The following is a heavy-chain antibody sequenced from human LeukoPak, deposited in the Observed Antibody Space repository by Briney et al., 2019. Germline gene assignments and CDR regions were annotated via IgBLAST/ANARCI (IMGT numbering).Heavy chain of an antibody. D-gene: IGHD6-13*01. CDR1: GFTFSSYA. J-gene: IGHJ4*02. CDR2: ISYDGSNK. CDR3: ARGGILSSLSALY. Sequence: PGGSLRLSCAASGFTFSSYAMHWVRQAPGKGLEWVAVISYDGSNKYYADSVKGRFTISRDNSKNTLYLQMNSLRAEDTAVYYCARGGILSSLSALYWGQGTLVTVSS. V-gene: IGHV3-30*04.